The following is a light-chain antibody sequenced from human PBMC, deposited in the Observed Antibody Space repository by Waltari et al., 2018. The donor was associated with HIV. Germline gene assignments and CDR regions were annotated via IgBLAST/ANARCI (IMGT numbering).Light chain of an antibody. Sequence: QSVLTQPPSASGTPGQRVTISCSGSSSNIGSNTVNWYQQLPGTAPKLLIYSNSQRPSGVPDRFSGSKSGTSASLTISGLQAEDDADYYCAAWDDSLNGPVFGGGTKLTVL. CDR2: SNS. V-gene: IGLV1-44*01. J-gene: IGLJ2*01. CDR1: SSNIGSNT. CDR3: AAWDDSLNGPV.